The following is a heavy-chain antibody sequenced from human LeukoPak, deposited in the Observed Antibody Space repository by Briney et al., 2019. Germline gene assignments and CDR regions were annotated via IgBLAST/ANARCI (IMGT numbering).Heavy chain of an antibody. CDR2: MNPNSGNT. Sequence: ASVNVSCKASGYTFTSYDINWVRQATGQGLEWMGWMNPNSGNTGYAQKFQGRVTMTEDTSTDTAYMELSSLRSEDTAVYYCATLVNVLYSSSWYRAFDIWGQGTMVTVSS. J-gene: IGHJ3*02. CDR3: ATLVNVLYSSSWYRAFDI. V-gene: IGHV1-8*01. D-gene: IGHD6-13*01. CDR1: GYTFTSYD.